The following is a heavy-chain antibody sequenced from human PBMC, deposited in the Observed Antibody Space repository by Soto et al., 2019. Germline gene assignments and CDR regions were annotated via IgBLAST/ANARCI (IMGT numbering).Heavy chain of an antibody. J-gene: IGHJ5*02. D-gene: IGHD1-1*01. Sequence: QLQLLESGPGLVKASETLSFTCSVSGGSISTSRSYWAWIRQPPGKGLEWLANIFYSGSTFYNPSLASRVSVSVDTSKNEFSLKLRSVTAADTAVYYCARQSTTGDTDLWFDPWGQGTLVTVSS. CDR2: IFYSGST. V-gene: IGHV4-39*01. CDR3: ARQSTTGDTDLWFDP. CDR1: GGSISTSRSY.